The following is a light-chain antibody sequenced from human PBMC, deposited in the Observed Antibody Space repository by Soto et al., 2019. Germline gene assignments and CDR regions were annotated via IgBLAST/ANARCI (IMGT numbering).Light chain of an antibody. J-gene: IGKJ1*01. Sequence: DIHMTQSPSTLSSSVGDRVTITCRAVPSISRGLAWYQQKPGKAPNLLIYEASTLESGVPSRFSGSGSGTEFTLTISSLQPDDGATYHCQHYSSVWTVGQGPKVEIK. V-gene: IGKV1-5*01. CDR3: QHYSSVWT. CDR1: PSISRG. CDR2: EAS.